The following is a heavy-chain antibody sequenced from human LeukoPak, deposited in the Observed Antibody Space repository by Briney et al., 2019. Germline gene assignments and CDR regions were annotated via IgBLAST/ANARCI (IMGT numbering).Heavy chain of an antibody. CDR3: ARERYYDFWSGYYKTYYFDY. CDR2: IYTSVST. V-gene: IGHV4-4*07. J-gene: IGHJ4*02. CDR1: AGSISSYY. Sequence: SETLSLTCTVSAGSISSYYCSWVRHPAEEGLEWIGRIYTSVSTNYNPSLKSRVTMSVDTSKKQFSLKLRSVTAADTAVYYCARERYYDFWSGYYKTYYFDYWGQGTLVTVSS. D-gene: IGHD3-3*01.